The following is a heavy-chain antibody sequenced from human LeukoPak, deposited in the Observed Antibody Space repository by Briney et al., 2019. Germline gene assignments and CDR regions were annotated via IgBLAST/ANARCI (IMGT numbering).Heavy chain of an antibody. V-gene: IGHV3-9*01. Sequence: PGRSLRLSCAASGFTFDDYAMHWVRQAPGKGLEWVSGISWNSGSIGYADSVKGRFTISRDNAKNSLYLQINSLRAEDTALYYCAKDSDGDYQYGMDVWGQGTTVTVSS. J-gene: IGHJ6*02. D-gene: IGHD4-17*01. CDR1: GFTFDDYA. CDR3: AKDSDGDYQYGMDV. CDR2: ISWNSGSI.